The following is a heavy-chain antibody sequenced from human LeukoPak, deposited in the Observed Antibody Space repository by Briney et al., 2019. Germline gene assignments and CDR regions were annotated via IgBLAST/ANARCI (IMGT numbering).Heavy chain of an antibody. J-gene: IGHJ4*02. Sequence: AASVKVSCKASGGTFSSYAIGWVRQAPGQGLEWMGRIIPIFGTANYAQKFQGRVTITTDESTSTAYMELSSLRSEDTAVYYCASSAPHDYDSSGYSLDYWGQGTLVTVSS. CDR1: GGTFSSYA. CDR2: IIPIFGTA. V-gene: IGHV1-69*05. D-gene: IGHD3-22*01. CDR3: ASSAPHDYDSSGYSLDY.